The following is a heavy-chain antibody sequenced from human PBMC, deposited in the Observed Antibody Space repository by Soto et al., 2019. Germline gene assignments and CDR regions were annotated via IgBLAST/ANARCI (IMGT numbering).Heavy chain of an antibody. CDR2: ISAGGGST. D-gene: IGHD6-13*01. J-gene: IGHJ4*02. V-gene: IGHV3-23*01. CDR3: AKMFNSNWSPFDY. Sequence: PGGSLRLSCAASGFAFNNFGMSWVRQAPGKGLEWVSVISAGGGSTYYADSLKGRISISRDNSKNALYLQMNSLRADDTAIYYCAKMFNSNWSPFDYWGQGTRITVSS. CDR1: GFAFNNFG.